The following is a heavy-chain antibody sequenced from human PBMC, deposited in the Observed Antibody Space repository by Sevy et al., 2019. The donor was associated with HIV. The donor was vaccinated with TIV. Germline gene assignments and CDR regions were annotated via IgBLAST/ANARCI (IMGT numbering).Heavy chain of an antibody. V-gene: IGHV4-31*03. D-gene: IGHD2-2*02. CDR3: ARVVVPAAIRGEYYWFDP. Sequence: SETLSLTCTVSGGSISSGGYYWSWIRQHPGKGLEWIGYIYYSGSTYYNPSLKSRVTISVDTSKNQFSLKLSSVTAAETAVYCCARVVVPAAIRGEYYWFDPWGQGTLVTVSS. CDR1: GGSISSGGYY. J-gene: IGHJ5*02. CDR2: IYYSGST.